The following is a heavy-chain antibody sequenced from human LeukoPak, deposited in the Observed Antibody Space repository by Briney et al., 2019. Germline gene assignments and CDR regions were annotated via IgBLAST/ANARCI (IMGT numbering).Heavy chain of an antibody. CDR3: VRDGGNWDIDY. Sequence: SETLSLTCTVSGGSISSSSYYWGWIRQPPGKGLEWIGGIDYSGNTYYNPSLKSRVTISADTPKNQFSLNMNSVTAADTAVYFCVRDGGNWDIDYWGQGTLVTVSS. V-gene: IGHV4-39*07. CDR1: GGSISSSSYY. D-gene: IGHD3-16*01. CDR2: IDYSGNT. J-gene: IGHJ4*02.